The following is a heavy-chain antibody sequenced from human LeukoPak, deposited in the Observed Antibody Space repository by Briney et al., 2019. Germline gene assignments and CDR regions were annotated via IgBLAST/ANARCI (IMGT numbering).Heavy chain of an antibody. CDR3: ARAEGYGRKKFDY. Sequence: SETLSLTCAVSGGSISNTNWWSWVRQPPGKGLEWIGEIYHSGTTNYNPSLKSRVTISVDKSKNQLSLKLSSMTAADTAVYYCARAEGYGRKKFDYWGQGILVTVSS. CDR1: GGSISNTNW. J-gene: IGHJ4*02. V-gene: IGHV4-4*02. CDR2: IYHSGTT. D-gene: IGHD3-16*01.